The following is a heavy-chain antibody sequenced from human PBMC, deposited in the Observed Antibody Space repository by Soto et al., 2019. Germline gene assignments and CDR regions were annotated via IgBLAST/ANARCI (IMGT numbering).Heavy chain of an antibody. Sequence: GGSLRLSCAASGFTFSSHGMHWVRQAPGKGLEWVSGISWNSETIDYADSVKGRFTISRDNAKSSLFLQMNSLRPDDTALYYCAKDMKWGGMTTIHYFDSWGQGTLVTVPQ. J-gene: IGHJ4*02. V-gene: IGHV3-9*01. CDR2: ISWNSETI. CDR3: AKDMKWGGMTTIHYFDS. CDR1: GFTFSSHG. D-gene: IGHD4-17*01.